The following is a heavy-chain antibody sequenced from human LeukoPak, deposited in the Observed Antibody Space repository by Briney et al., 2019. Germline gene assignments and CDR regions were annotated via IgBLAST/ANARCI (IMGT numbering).Heavy chain of an antibody. Sequence: GESLRLSCKGSGYSFTSYWISGVRQMPGEGLEGMGKIDPSDSYTNYSPSFQGHVTISADKTISTAYMQWSSLKTADTARSCCARHRRDTALVFCDYWGQGTLVTVSS. CDR3: ARHRRDTALVFCDY. V-gene: IGHV5-10-1*01. CDR2: IDPSDSYT. D-gene: IGHD5-18*01. J-gene: IGHJ4*02. CDR1: GYSFTSYW.